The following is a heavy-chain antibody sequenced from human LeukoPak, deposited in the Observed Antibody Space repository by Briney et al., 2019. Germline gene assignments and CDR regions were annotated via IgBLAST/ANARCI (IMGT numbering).Heavy chain of an antibody. J-gene: IGHJ4*02. CDR2: ISWNSRSI. V-gene: IGHV3-9*01. D-gene: IGHD1-26*01. CDR3: VKDIFRGTYSGFDY. Sequence: GGSLRLSCTASGFTFDDYAMHWVRQVPGKGLDWVSSISWNSRSIDYADSVKGRFIVSRDNAQNSVSLQMNSLRPEDTAFYYCVKDIFRGTYSGFDYWGQGTLVTFSS. CDR1: GFTFDDYA.